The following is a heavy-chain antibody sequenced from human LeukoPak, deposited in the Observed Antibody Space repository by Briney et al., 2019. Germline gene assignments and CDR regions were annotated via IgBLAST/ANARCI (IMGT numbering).Heavy chain of an antibody. CDR2: INHSGST. CDR1: GGSFSGYY. Sequence: SETLSLTCTVSGGSFSGYYWSWIRQPPGKGLEWIGEINHSGSTNYNPSLKSRVTISVDTSKNQFSLKLSSVTAADTAVYYCARGPKSHYYDSSGYYPRIRYFDYWGQGTLVTVSS. CDR3: ARGPKSHYYDSSGYYPRIRYFDY. J-gene: IGHJ4*02. D-gene: IGHD3-22*01. V-gene: IGHV4-34*01.